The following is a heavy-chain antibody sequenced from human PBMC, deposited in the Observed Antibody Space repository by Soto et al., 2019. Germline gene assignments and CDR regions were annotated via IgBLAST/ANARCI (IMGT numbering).Heavy chain of an antibody. CDR2: IAYDGSTK. V-gene: IGHV3-30*18. D-gene: IGHD3-10*01. CDR1: GFTFSTYG. CDR3: AKDDRSTCYSGSGSYSS. J-gene: IGHJ5*02. Sequence: QVQLVESGGGVVQPGRSLRLSCAASGFTFSTYGMHWVRQAPCKGRAWVAGIAYDGSTKDYADSVKGRFTISRDKSKNTLYMHMNSLRAEDTAVYYCAKDDRSTCYSGSGSYSSWGQGTLVTVSS.